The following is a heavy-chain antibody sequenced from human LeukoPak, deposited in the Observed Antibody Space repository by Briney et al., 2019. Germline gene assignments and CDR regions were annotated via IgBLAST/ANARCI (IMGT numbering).Heavy chain of an antibody. Sequence: GGSLRPSCAASGFTFSNARMSWVRQAPGKGLEWIGRIKSKTDGETIDYAAPVKGRFTISRDDSKNTLYLQVISLKTEDTAVYYCWSYFDASGPTSFDYWGQGTLVTVSS. CDR1: GFTFSNAR. CDR3: WSYFDASGPTSFDY. V-gene: IGHV3-15*01. D-gene: IGHD3-22*01. CDR2: IKSKTDGETI. J-gene: IGHJ4*01.